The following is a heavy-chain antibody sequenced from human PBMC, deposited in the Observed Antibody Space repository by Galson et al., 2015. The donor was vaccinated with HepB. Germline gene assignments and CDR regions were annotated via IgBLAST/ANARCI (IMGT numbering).Heavy chain of an antibody. CDR3: ARDRGGSGSYLSKYYDMDV. D-gene: IGHD3-10*01. CDR2: ISSSSSI. CDR1: GFTFSSYN. J-gene: IGHJ6*02. Sequence: SLRLSCAASGFTFSSYNMNWVRQAPGKGLEWVSYISSSSSIYYADSVKGRFTISRDNAKNSLYLQMTSLRAEDTAVYYCARDRGGSGSYLSKYYDMDVWGQGTTVTVSS. V-gene: IGHV3-48*03.